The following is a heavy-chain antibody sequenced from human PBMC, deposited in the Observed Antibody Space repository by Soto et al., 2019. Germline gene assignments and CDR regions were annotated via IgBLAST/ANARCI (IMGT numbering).Heavy chain of an antibody. J-gene: IGHJ5*02. Sequence: QVQLVQSGAEVKKPGSSVKVSCKASGGTFSSYAISWVRQAPGQGLEWMGGINPIFGTANYAQKFQGRVTITADKSTSTAYRELRSLRSEDTAVYYCARLFSGSRPAAGFDPWGQGTLVTVSS. CDR1: GGTFSSYA. V-gene: IGHV1-69*06. CDR3: ARLFSGSRPAAGFDP. D-gene: IGHD6-19*01. CDR2: INPIFGTA.